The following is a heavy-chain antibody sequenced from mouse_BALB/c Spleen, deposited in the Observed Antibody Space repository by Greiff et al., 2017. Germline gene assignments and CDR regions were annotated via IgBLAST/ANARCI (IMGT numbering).Heavy chain of an antibody. CDR2: IDPANGNT. D-gene: IGHD2-2*01. Sequence: EVQLQQSGAELVKPGASVKLSCTASGFNIKDTYMHWVKQRPEQGLEWIGRIDPANGNTKYDPKFQGKATITADTSSNTAYLQLSSLTSEDTAVYYCARESLYYGYGKDMDYWGQGTSVTVSS. CDR3: ARESLYYGYGKDMDY. CDR1: GFNIKDTY. V-gene: IGHV14-3*02. J-gene: IGHJ4*01.